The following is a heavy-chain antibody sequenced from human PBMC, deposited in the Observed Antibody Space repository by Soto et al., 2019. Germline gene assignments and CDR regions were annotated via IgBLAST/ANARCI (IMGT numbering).Heavy chain of an antibody. Sequence: EVQLVESGGALVQPGGSLRLSCAASGFTFSNYAMSWVRQTPEKGLEWVSTISGSGGSTYYADSVKGRLIISRDNSNNTLYLQMNSLRAEDTAIYHCAITLYTTVTTLGFDSWGQRTLVTVSP. V-gene: IGHV3-23*04. CDR3: AITLYTTVTTLGFDS. CDR2: ISGSGGST. J-gene: IGHJ4*02. D-gene: IGHD4-17*01. CDR1: GFTFSNYA.